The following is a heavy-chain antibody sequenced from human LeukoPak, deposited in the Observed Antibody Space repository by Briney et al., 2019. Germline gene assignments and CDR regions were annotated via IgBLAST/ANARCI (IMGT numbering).Heavy chain of an antibody. J-gene: IGHJ4*02. CDR1: GFTVSSHY. V-gene: IGHV3-53*01. CDR2: IYSGGST. CDR3: ARSNYGDRGWNYFDY. Sequence: GGSPRLSRAASGFTVSSHYMNWVRQAPGKGLEWVSVIYSGGSTYYADSVKGRFTISRDISKNTLYVQMNSLRAEDTAVYYCARSNYGDRGWNYFDYWGQGTLVTVSS. D-gene: IGHD4-17*01.